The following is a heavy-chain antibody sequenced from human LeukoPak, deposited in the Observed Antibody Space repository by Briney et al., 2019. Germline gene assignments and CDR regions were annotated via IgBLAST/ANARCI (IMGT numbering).Heavy chain of an antibody. CDR1: GGSISSSNYY. CDR3: ARHSSGYSLLYYCDY. J-gene: IGHJ4*02. Sequence: SETLSLTCTVSGGSISSSNYYWGWIRQPPGKGLEWIGSIYYSGSTYYDPSLKSRVTMSVDTSKNQFSLKLSSVTAADTAVYYCARHSSGYSLLYYCDYWGRGALVTVSS. V-gene: IGHV4-39*01. D-gene: IGHD3-22*01. CDR2: IYYSGST.